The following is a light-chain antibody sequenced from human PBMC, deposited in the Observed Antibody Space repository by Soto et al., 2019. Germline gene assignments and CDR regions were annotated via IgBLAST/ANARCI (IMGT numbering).Light chain of an antibody. CDR1: QTIGTY. Sequence: IAVTQSPSSLAASLGDRVTITCRASQTIGTYVNWYRQKSGAAPELLIYDASTLQSGVPSRFRGGASGTDFTLTISSLPLDDFAPYYWQQSYNTPLTFGQGTKVEIK. V-gene: IGKV1-39*01. CDR2: DAS. J-gene: IGKJ1*01. CDR3: QQSYNTPLT.